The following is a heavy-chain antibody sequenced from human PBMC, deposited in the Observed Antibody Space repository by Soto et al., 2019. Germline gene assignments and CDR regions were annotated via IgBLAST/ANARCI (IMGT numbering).Heavy chain of an antibody. CDR2: IYYSGST. CDR3: ARQSTLYIDYYGMDV. J-gene: IGHJ6*02. CDR1: GGSISSSSYY. D-gene: IGHD5-12*01. Sequence: PSETLSLTCTVSGGSISSSSYYWGWIRQPPGKGLEWIGSIYYSGSTYYNPSLKSRVTISVDTSKNQFSLKLSSVTAADTAVYYCARQSTLYIDYYGMDVWGQGTTVTVSS. V-gene: IGHV4-39*01.